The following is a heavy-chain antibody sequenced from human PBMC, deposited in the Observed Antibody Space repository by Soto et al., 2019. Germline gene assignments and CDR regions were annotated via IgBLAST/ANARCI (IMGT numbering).Heavy chain of an antibody. J-gene: IGHJ5*02. CDR3: ARDILVVPVAISKHWFDP. CDR2: INAGNGNT. V-gene: IGHV1-3*01. Sequence: GASVKVSCKASGYTFTSYAMHWVRQAPGQRLEWMGWINAGNGNTKYSQKFQGRVTITRDTSASTAYMELSSLRSEDTAVYYCARDILVVPVAISKHWFDPRGQGTLVTVS. CDR1: GYTFTSYA. D-gene: IGHD2-2*02.